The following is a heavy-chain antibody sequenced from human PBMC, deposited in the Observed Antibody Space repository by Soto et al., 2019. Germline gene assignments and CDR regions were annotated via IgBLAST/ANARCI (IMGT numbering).Heavy chain of an antibody. V-gene: IGHV4-39*01. Sequence: QLQLQESGPGLVKPSETLSLTCTVSGGSISSSSYYWGWIRQPPGKGLEWIGRIYYSGSTYYNPYLKSRVPISGDPTKNQCSLKLSSVTAADTAVYYCARPLLRLGGYYLTGECTDAFDIWGQGTMVTVSS. J-gene: IGHJ3*02. D-gene: IGHD5-12*01. CDR1: GGSISSSSYY. CDR3: ARPLLRLGGYYLTGECTDAFDI. CDR2: IYYSGST.